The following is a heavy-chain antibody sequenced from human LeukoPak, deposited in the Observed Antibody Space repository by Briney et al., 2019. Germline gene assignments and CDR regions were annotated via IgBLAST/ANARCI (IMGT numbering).Heavy chain of an antibody. D-gene: IGHD2-15*01. CDR2: IYHSGST. CDR1: GGSISSGGYS. J-gene: IGHJ6*02. V-gene: IGHV4-30-2*01. CDR3: GREKSQLRGWSCYLYRMDV. Sequence: PSQTLSLTCAVSGGSISSGGYSWSWIRQPPGKGLEWIGYIYHSGSTYYNPSLKSRVTISVDRSKNQFSLKLSSVTAADTAVYFCGREKSQLRGWSCYLYRMDVWGQGTTVTVSS.